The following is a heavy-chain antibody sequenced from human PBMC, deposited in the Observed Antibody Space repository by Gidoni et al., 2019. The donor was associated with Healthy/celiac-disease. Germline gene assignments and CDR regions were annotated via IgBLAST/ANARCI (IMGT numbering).Heavy chain of an antibody. CDR2: ISYDGSNK. CDR3: AREDSSGCHDY. V-gene: IGHV3-30-3*01. D-gene: IGHD6-19*01. Sequence: QVQLVESGGGVVQPGRSLRLSCAASGFTFSSYAMHWVRQAPGKGLEWVAVISYDGSNKYYADSVKGRFTISRDNSKNTLYLQMNSLRAEDTAVYYCAREDSSGCHDYWGQGTLVTVSS. J-gene: IGHJ4*02. CDR1: GFTFSSYA.